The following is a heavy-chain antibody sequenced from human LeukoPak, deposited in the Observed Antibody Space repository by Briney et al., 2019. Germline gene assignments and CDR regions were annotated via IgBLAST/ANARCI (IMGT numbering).Heavy chain of an antibody. Sequence: SETLSLTCAASGYSISSGYSWGWIRPPPGKGLEWIGSLYHSGSTHYNPSLKSRVTISVDTSKNQFSLKLSSVTAADTAVYDCARHLCSSTSCYTGTNWFDPWGQGTLVTVSS. J-gene: IGHJ5*02. CDR1: GYSISSGYS. CDR2: LYHSGST. D-gene: IGHD2-2*02. V-gene: IGHV4-38-2*01. CDR3: ARHLCSSTSCYTGTNWFDP.